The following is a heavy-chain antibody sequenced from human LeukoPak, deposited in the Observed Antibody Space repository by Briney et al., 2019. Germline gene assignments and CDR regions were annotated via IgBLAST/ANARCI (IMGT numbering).Heavy chain of an antibody. CDR2: ISDSGSHI. CDR3: ARGPPYYYYYCMDV. V-gene: IGHV3-21*01. J-gene: IGHJ6*03. CDR1: GFSFSIYG. Sequence: GGSLRLSCAASGFSFSIYGMHWVRQAPGKGLEWVSSISDSGSHIYQADSLKGRFTISRDNAKNSLYLQMNSLRGEDTAVYYCARGPPYYYYYCMDVWGKGTTVTVSS.